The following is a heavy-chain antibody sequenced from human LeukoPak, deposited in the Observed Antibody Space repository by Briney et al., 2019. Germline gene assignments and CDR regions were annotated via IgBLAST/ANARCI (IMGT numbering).Heavy chain of an antibody. Sequence: GGSLRLSCAASGFTFSSYSMNWVRQAPGKGLEWVSSISSSSSYIYYADSVKGRFTISRDNAKNSLYLQINSLKTEDTAVYYCTTDREFYDTSGNRYWGQGTLVTVSS. CDR1: GFTFSSYS. J-gene: IGHJ4*02. V-gene: IGHV3-21*03. CDR2: ISSSSSYI. D-gene: IGHD3-22*01. CDR3: TTDREFYDTSGNRY.